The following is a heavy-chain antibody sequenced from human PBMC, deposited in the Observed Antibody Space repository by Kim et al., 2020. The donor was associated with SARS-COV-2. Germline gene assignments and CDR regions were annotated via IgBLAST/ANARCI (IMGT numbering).Heavy chain of an antibody. V-gene: IGHV3-15*01. D-gene: IGHD3-10*01. CDR3: TTERRGSGSYFFSTLFDY. J-gene: IGHJ4*02. Sequence: GGSLRLSCAASGFTFSNAWMSWVRQAPGKGLEWVGRIKSKTDGGTTDYAAPVKGRFTISRDDSKNTLYLQMNSLKTEDTAVYYCTTERRGSGSYFFSTLFDYWGQGTLVSVSS. CDR1: GFTFSNAW. CDR2: IKSKTDGGTT.